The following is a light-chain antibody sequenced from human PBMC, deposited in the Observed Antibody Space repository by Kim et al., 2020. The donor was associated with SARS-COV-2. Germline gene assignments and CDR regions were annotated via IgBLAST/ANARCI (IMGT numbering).Light chain of an antibody. CDR1: QTVVYNSNNKNY. CDR3: QQYYSTPPS. J-gene: IGKJ2*03. V-gene: IGKV4-1*01. Sequence: ATRNRKASQTVVYNSNNKNYLAWYQQKPGQAPKLLIYWASIRESGVSDRFSGSGSETDFTLTISSLQAEDVAVYYCQQYYSTPPSFGQGTKLEI. CDR2: WAS.